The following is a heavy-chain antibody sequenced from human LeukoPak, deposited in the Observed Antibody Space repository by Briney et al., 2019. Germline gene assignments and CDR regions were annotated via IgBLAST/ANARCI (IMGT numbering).Heavy chain of an antibody. Sequence: SETLSLTCTVSGGSISSSSYYWGWIRQPPGKGLEWIGSIYYSGSTYYNPSLKSRVTISVDTSKNQFSLKLSSVTAADTAVYYCARTRRGGESYFDYWGQGTLVTVSS. V-gene: IGHV4-39*01. CDR3: ARTRRGGESYFDY. J-gene: IGHJ4*02. CDR1: GGSISSSSYY. D-gene: IGHD3-16*01. CDR2: IYYSGST.